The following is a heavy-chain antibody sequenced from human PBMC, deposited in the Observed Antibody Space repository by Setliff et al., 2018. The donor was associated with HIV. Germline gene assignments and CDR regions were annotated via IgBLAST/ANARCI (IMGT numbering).Heavy chain of an antibody. CDR2: INGNGGST. CDR3: ARARDASYGSGSYYTGMDF. J-gene: IGHJ6*02. Sequence: GGSLRLSCAASGFRFDDYGMSWVRQAPGKGLDWVSVINGNGGSTGYADSVKGRFSISRDNAKNSLYLQMNSLRAEDTALYYCARARDASYGSGSYYTGMDFWGQGTTVTVSS. CDR1: GFRFDDYG. V-gene: IGHV3-20*04. D-gene: IGHD3-10*01.